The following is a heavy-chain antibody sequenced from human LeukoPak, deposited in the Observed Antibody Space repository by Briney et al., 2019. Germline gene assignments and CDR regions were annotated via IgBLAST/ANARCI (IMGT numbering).Heavy chain of an antibody. CDR1: GFTFSSYS. V-gene: IGHV3-21*04. CDR2: ISSSSSYI. D-gene: IGHD4-17*01. J-gene: IGHJ4*02. CDR3: ATPPAVGDYGDY. Sequence: PGRSLRLSCAASGFTFSSYSMNWVRQAPGKGLEWVSSISSSSSYIYYADSVKGRFTISRDNAKNSLYLQMNSLRAEDTAVYYCATPPAVGDYGDYWGQGTLVTVSS.